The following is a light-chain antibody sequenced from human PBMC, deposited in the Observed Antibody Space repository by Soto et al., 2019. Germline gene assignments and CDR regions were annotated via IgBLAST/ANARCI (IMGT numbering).Light chain of an antibody. CDR2: GAS. CDR1: QSVSSN. CDR3: QQYENSPPYT. J-gene: IGKJ2*01. V-gene: IGKV3-15*01. Sequence: EIVMTQSPATLSVSPGERATLSCRASQSVSSNLAWYQQKPGQAPRLLIYGASTRATGIPARFSGSGSGTEFTLTLRSLQSEDFAVYYCQQYENSPPYTFGHGTKLEIK.